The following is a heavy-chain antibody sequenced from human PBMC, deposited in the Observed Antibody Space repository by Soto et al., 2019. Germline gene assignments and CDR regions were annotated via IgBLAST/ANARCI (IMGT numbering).Heavy chain of an antibody. Sequence: EVLLVESGGGLAKPGESLRLSCEASGFTFRNVWMTCIRRAPGRGLEWVATIQKEADGGATDYGAPVAGRVTISRDDSQRILYLQMTSLKSEDRGLYYCTTGENWGRGTLVTVAS. CDR2: IQKEADGGAT. J-gene: IGHJ4*02. D-gene: IGHD3-16*01. CDR1: GFTFRNVW. V-gene: IGHV3-15*01. CDR3: TTGEN.